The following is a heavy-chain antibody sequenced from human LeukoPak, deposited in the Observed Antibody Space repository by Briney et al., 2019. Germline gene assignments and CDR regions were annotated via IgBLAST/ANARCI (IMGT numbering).Heavy chain of an antibody. CDR3: ARATSSGYYPDAFDI. CDR2: IYHSGST. D-gene: IGHD3-22*01. V-gene: IGHV4-38-2*02. J-gene: IGHJ3*02. Sequence: PSETLSLTCTVSGYSISSGYYWGWIRQPPGKGLEWIGSIYHSGSTYYNPSLKSRVTISVDTSKNQFSLKLSSVTAADTAVYYCARATSSGYYPDAFDIWGQGTMVTVSS. CDR1: GYSISSGYY.